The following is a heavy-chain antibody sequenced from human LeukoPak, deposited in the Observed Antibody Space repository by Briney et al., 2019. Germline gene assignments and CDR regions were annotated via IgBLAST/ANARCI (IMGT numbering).Heavy chain of an antibody. V-gene: IGHV1-2*02. D-gene: IGHD1-26*01. CDR2: INPNSGGT. CDR1: GYTFTGYY. J-gene: IGHJ4*02. Sequence: ASVKVSCKASGYTFTGYYMHWVRQAPGQGLEWMGWINPNSGGTNYAQKFQGRVTMTRDTSISTAYMELSRLRSDDTAVYYCAREAIVGATTRQLNYFDYWGQGTLVTVSS. CDR3: AREAIVGATTRQLNYFDY.